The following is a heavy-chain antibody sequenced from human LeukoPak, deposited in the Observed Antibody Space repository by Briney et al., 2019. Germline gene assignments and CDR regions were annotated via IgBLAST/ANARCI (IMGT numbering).Heavy chain of an antibody. CDR3: ARGGYYYGSGHYYYYYGMDV. CDR1: GYTFTSYG. Sequence: ASVKVSCKASGYTFTSYGISWVRQAPGQGLEWMGWISAYNGNTNYAQKLQGRVTMTTDTSTSTAYMELRSLRSDDTAVYYCARGGYYYGSGHYYYYYGMDVWGQGTTVTVSS. D-gene: IGHD3-10*01. CDR2: ISAYNGNT. V-gene: IGHV1-18*01. J-gene: IGHJ6*02.